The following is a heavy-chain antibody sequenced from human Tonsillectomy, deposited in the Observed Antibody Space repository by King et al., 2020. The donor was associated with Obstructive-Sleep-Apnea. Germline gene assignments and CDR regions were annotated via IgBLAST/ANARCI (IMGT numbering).Heavy chain of an antibody. CDR1: GFTFSNYA. CDR2: ISYDGSNK. Sequence: VQLVESGGGVVQPGRSLRLSCAASGFTFSNYAMHWVRQAPGKGLEWVAVISYDGSNKYYADSVKGRFTISRDNSNNTLYLQMNSLRPEDTAVYDCSRLAVASYYYYSGMDVWGQGTTVAVSS. J-gene: IGHJ6*02. V-gene: IGHV3-30-3*01. CDR3: SRLAVASYYYYSGMDV. D-gene: IGHD6-19*01.